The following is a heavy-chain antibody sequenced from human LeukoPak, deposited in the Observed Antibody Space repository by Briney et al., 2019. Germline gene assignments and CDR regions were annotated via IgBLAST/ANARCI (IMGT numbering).Heavy chain of an antibody. J-gene: IGHJ3*02. Sequence: PGGSLRLSCAATGFNFDEYALHWVRQAPGKGLEWVSLISADGASTYYADSVKGRFTISRDNAKNSLYLQMNSLRAEDTAVYYCARVGIVVVPADAFDIWGQGTMVTVSS. D-gene: IGHD2-2*01. CDR2: ISADGAST. V-gene: IGHV3-43*02. CDR3: ARVGIVVVPADAFDI. CDR1: GFNFDEYA.